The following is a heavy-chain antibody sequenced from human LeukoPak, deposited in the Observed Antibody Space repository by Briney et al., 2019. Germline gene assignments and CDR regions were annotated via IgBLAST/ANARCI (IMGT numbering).Heavy chain of an antibody. D-gene: IGHD3-16*01. Sequence: GGSLILSCAASGFTFSSYWMHWVRHVPGKGLVWVSRLNTDGSSTSYADSVKGRFTISRDNARNTLYLQMNSLRAEDTAVYYCARDDAFRGVGMDVWGQGTTVTVSS. CDR2: LNTDGSST. CDR1: GFTFSSYW. J-gene: IGHJ6*02. V-gene: IGHV3-74*01. CDR3: ARDDAFRGVGMDV.